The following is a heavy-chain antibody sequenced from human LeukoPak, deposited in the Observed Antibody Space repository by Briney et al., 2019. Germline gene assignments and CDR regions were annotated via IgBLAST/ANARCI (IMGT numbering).Heavy chain of an antibody. CDR1: GGSISSGGYS. V-gene: IGHV4-61*08. Sequence: SETLSLTCTVSGGSISSGGYSWSWIRQHPGKGLEWIGYIYYSGSTNYNPSLKSRVTISVDTSKNQFSLKLSSVTAADTAVYYCARHFYSSGWYREDWYFDLWGRGTLVTVSS. CDR3: ARHFYSSGWYREDWYFDL. J-gene: IGHJ2*01. D-gene: IGHD6-19*01. CDR2: IYYSGST.